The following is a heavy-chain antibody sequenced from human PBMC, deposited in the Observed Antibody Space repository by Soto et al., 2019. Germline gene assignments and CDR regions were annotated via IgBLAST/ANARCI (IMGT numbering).Heavy chain of an antibody. V-gene: IGHV3-23*01. CDR2: ISGSGGST. Sequence: PGGSLRLSCAASGFTFSSYAMSWVRQAPGKGLEWVSAISGSGGSTYYADSVKGRFTISRDNSKNTLYLQMNSLRAEDTAVYYCAKDSRAVVVTAPGMYYYYGMDVWGQGTTVTVSS. CDR3: AKDSRAVVVTAPGMYYYYGMDV. J-gene: IGHJ6*02. D-gene: IGHD2-21*02. CDR1: GFTFSSYA.